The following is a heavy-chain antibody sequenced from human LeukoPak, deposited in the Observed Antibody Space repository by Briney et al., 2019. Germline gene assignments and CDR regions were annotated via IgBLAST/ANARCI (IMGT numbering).Heavy chain of an antibody. Sequence: PGGSLRLSCAASGFTFSSYAMHWVRQAPGKRLEWVAVISYDGSNKYYADSVKGRFTISRDNSKNTLYLQMNSLRAEDTAVYYCARDSWDIVVGHPTFYYYYMDVWGKGTTVTVSS. J-gene: IGHJ6*03. D-gene: IGHD2-15*01. V-gene: IGHV3-30*04. CDR3: ARDSWDIVVGHPTFYYYYMDV. CDR1: GFTFSSYA. CDR2: ISYDGSNK.